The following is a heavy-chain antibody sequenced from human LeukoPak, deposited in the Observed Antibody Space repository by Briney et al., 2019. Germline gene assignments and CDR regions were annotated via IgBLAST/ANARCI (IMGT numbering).Heavy chain of an antibody. CDR2: IYHSGST. CDR3: ARAAAGRLAWFDP. Sequence: SETLSLTCAVSGYSISSGYYWGWIRPPPGKGLEWIGSIYHSGSTYYNPSLKSRVTISVDTSKNQFSLKLSSVTAADTAVYYCARAAAGRLAWFDPWGEGTLVSVSS. V-gene: IGHV4-38-2*01. J-gene: IGHJ5*02. D-gene: IGHD6-13*01. CDR1: GYSISSGYY.